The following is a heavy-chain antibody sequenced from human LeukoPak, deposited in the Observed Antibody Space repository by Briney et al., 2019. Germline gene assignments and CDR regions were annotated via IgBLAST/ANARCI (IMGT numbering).Heavy chain of an antibody. CDR2: HYSGGST. CDR3: ARQRWLQAGFDP. Sequence: PGGSLRLSCAPSGFTVDSSFMSWVRQAPGKGLEWVSIHYSGGSTYYADSVKGRFIISRDDSKNTVYLQMNSLRAEDTAVYYCARQRWLQAGFDPWGQGTLVTVSS. CDR1: GFTVDSSF. D-gene: IGHD5-24*01. J-gene: IGHJ5*02. V-gene: IGHV3-53*01.